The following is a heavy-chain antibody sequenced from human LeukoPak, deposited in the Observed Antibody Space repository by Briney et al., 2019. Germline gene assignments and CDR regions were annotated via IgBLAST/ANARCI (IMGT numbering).Heavy chain of an antibody. J-gene: IGHJ4*02. Sequence: SETLSLTCTVSGGSISSYYWSWIRQPPGKGLEWIGYIYYSGSTNYNPSLKSRVTISVDTSKNQFSLKLSSVTAADTAVYYCARVGTEDSSGYFNFDYWGQGTLVTVSS. CDR3: ARVGTEDSSGYFNFDY. CDR1: GGSISSYY. D-gene: IGHD3-22*01. V-gene: IGHV4-59*01. CDR2: IYYSGST.